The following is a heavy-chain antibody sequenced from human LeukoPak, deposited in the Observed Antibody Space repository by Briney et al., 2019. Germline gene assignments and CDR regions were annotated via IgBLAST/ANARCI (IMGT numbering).Heavy chain of an antibody. CDR2: ISSSGSTI. Sequence: PGGSLRLSCAASGFTFSSYEMNWVRQAPGKGLEWVSYISSSGSTIYYADSVKGRFTISRDNAKNSLYLQMNSLRAEDTAVYYCARMGTRRGYSGYVDYWAREPWSPSPQ. CDR1: GFTFSSYE. D-gene: IGHD5-12*01. J-gene: IGHJ4*02. V-gene: IGHV3-48*03. CDR3: ARMGTRRGYSGYVDY.